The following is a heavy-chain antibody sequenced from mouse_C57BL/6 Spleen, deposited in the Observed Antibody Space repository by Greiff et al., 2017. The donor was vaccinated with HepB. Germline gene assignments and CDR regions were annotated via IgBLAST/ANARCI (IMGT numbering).Heavy chain of an antibody. V-gene: IGHV1-50*01. J-gene: IGHJ4*01. D-gene: IGHD1-1*01. Sequence: VQLQQPGAELVKPGASVKLSCKASGYTFTSYWMQWVKQRPGQGLEWIGEIDPSDSYTNYNQKFKGKATLTVDTSSSTAYMQLSSLTSEDSAVYYCARSVTTVVSPSFYAMDYWGQGTSVTVSS. CDR3: ARSVTTVVSPSFYAMDY. CDR1: GYTFTSYW. CDR2: IDPSDSYT.